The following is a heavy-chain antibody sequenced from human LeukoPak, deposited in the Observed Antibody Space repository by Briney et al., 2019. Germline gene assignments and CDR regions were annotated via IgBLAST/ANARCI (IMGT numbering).Heavy chain of an antibody. CDR1: GGSISSSRYY. D-gene: IGHD3-22*01. V-gene: IGHV4-39*01. J-gene: IGHJ4*02. CDR3: AAGYYDSSGYYYSPY. Sequence: SETLSLTCTVSGGSISSSRYYWGWIRQPPGKGLEWIGSIYYSGSTYYNPSLKSRVTISVDTSKNQFSLKLSSVTAADTAVYYCAAGYYDSSGYYYSPYWGQGTLVTVSS. CDR2: IYYSGST.